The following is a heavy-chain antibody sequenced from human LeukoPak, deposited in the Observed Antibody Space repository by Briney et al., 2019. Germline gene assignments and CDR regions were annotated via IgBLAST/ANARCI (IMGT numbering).Heavy chain of an antibody. V-gene: IGHV3-7*01. CDR2: INQDGSED. CDR3: ATFDYFGSGGLFDC. CDR1: EFTFSRYW. J-gene: IGHJ4*02. D-gene: IGHD3-10*01. Sequence: GGSLRLSCAVSEFTFSRYWMSWVRQAPGKGLEWVANINQDGSEDAYVDSVKGRFTISRDNARNSLYLRMNSLRAEDTAVYYCATFDYFGSGGLFDCWGQGTLVTVSS.